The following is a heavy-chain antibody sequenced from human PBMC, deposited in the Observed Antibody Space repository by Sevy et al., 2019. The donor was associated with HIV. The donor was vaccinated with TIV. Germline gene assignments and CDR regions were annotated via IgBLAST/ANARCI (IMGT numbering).Heavy chain of an antibody. V-gene: IGHV3-23*01. CDR2: ISGSGGST. CDR1: GFTFSSYA. Sequence: GGSLRLSCAASGFTFSSYAMSWVRQAPGKGLEWVSAISGSGGSTYYADSVKGRFTISRDNSKNTLYLQMNSLRAEDTAVYYCAKDPVGATTHYYYYMDVWGKGTTVTVSS. J-gene: IGHJ6*03. D-gene: IGHD1-26*01. CDR3: AKDPVGATTHYYYYMDV.